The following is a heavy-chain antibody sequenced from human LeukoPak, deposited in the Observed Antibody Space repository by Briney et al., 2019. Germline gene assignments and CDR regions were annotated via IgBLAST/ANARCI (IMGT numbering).Heavy chain of an antibody. CDR2: INHSAST. J-gene: IGHJ4*02. V-gene: IGHV4-34*01. Sequence: SETLSLTCAVYGGSFSGYYWSWIRQPPGKGLEWIGEINHSASTNYNPSLKSRVTISVDTSKNQFSLKLSSVTAADTAVYYCARGRRQLYYGSENKFDYWGQGTLVTVSS. CDR3: ARGRRQLYYGSENKFDY. D-gene: IGHD3-10*01. CDR1: GGSFSGYY.